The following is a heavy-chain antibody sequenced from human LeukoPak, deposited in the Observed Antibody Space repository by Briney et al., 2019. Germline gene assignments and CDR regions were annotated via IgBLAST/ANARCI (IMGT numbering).Heavy chain of an antibody. D-gene: IGHD4-23*01. J-gene: IGHJ4*02. Sequence: GRPLRLSCAASGFTFSSYGMHWVRQAPGKGLEWVAVIWYDGSNKYYADSVKGRFTISRDNSKNTLYLQMNSLRAEDTAVYYCARGLRTPDLDYWGQGTLVTVSS. CDR1: GFTFSSYG. CDR3: ARGLRTPDLDY. CDR2: IWYDGSNK. V-gene: IGHV3-33*01.